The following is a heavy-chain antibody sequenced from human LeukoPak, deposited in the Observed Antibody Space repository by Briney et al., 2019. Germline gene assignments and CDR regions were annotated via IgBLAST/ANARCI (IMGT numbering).Heavy chain of an antibody. CDR2: MNPNSGNT. J-gene: IGHJ4*02. CDR3: ARVPGTTGD. CDR1: GYTFTSYD. D-gene: IGHD1-7*01. Sequence: ASVKVSCKASGYTFTSYDINWVRQATGQGLEWMGWMNPNSGNTGYAQKFQGRVTITADESTSTAYMELSSLRSEDTAVYYCARVPGTTGDWGQGTLVTVSS. V-gene: IGHV1-8*01.